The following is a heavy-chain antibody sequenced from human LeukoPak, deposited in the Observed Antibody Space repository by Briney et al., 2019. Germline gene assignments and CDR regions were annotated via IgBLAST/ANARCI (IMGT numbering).Heavy chain of an antibody. V-gene: IGHV4-34*01. D-gene: IGHD1-1*01. Sequence: SETLSLTCAVYGGSFSGYYWSWIRQPPGKGLEWIGEINHSGSTNYNPSLKSRVTISVDTSKNQFSLKLSSVTAADTAVCYCARWNGDYVDYWGQGTLVTVSS. CDR3: ARWNGDYVDY. CDR1: GGSFSGYY. CDR2: INHSGST. J-gene: IGHJ4*02.